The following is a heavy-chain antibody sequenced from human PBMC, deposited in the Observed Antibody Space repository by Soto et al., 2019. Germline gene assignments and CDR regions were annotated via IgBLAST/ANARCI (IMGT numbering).Heavy chain of an antibody. CDR1: GFTFSWPW. CDR2: INSDGGDT. CDR3: ARGMTTVISRPLDY. Sequence: VQLVESGGGLVQPGGSLRLSCAASGFTFSWPWMHWVRQAPGKGLMWVARINSDGGDTSYADSVKGRFTISRDNAKNTLYLQMNSLRAEDTAVYYCARGMTTVISRPLDYWGQGTLVTVSS. D-gene: IGHD4-17*01. J-gene: IGHJ4*02. V-gene: IGHV3-74*01.